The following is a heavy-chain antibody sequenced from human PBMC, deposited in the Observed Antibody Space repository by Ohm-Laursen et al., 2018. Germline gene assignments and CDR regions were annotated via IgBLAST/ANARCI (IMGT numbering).Heavy chain of an antibody. CDR3: ARRYISSWSGFGP. Sequence: GSLRLSCAASGFTFSRSWMNWVRQAPGKGLEWVANIKEDGSERNYVDSVEGRFTISRDNAKNSLYLQMDSLRVEDTAVFYCARRYISSWSGFGPWGQGTLVTVSS. D-gene: IGHD6-13*01. CDR2: IKEDGSER. J-gene: IGHJ5*02. CDR1: GFTFSRSW. V-gene: IGHV3-7*01.